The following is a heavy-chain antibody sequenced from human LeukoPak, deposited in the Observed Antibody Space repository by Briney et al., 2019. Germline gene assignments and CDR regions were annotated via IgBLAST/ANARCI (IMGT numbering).Heavy chain of an antibody. D-gene: IGHD3-22*01. V-gene: IGHV4-39*01. Sequence: SETLSLTCTVSGGSSSDTSYYWAWIRQPPGKGLEWIGSIYFSETKYNPSLKSRITISGDASKKQFSLKLSSVTAVDTAVYYCASPSKLVISRGGFDMWGQGTMVTVSA. CDR1: GGSSSDTSYY. J-gene: IGHJ3*02. CDR3: ASPSKLVISRGGFDM. CDR2: IYFSET.